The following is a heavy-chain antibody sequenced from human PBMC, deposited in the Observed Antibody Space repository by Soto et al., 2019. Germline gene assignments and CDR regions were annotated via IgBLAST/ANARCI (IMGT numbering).Heavy chain of an antibody. Sequence: PGESLKISCKASGYSFTTYWIGWVRQMPGKGLEWMVIIYPGDSDTRYSPSFQGQVTISADTSISTAYLQWSSLKASDTAIYYCVRGYTYAGRAGFDPWGQGTLVTVSS. CDR1: GYSFTTYW. CDR2: IYPGDSDT. V-gene: IGHV5-51*01. J-gene: IGHJ5*02. D-gene: IGHD5-18*01. CDR3: VRGYTYAGRAGFDP.